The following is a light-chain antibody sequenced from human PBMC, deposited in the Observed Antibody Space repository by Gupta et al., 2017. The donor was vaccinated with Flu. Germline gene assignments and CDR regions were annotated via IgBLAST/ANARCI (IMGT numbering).Light chain of an antibody. Sequence: QSVLTQPPSASGTPGQRVTISCSGSSSNIGSNYVYWYRQLPGTAPKLLIYRNNQRPSGVPGRFSGSKSGTSAPLAISGLRSEDEADYYCTAWEDSLSGSYVFGTWTKVTVL. CDR2: RNN. CDR3: TAWEDSLSGSYV. V-gene: IGLV1-47*01. J-gene: IGLJ1*01. CDR1: SSNIGSNY.